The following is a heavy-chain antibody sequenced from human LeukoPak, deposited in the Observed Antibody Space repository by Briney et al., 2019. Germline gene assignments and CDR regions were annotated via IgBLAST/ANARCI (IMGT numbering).Heavy chain of an antibody. Sequence: QPGGSLRLSCAASGFTFSTYWMHWVRQAPGKGLVWVSRINSDGSRTTYADSVKGRFTISRDNAKNTLYLQMNSLRTKRPSLSYWARPETQYSSGLDGFDIWGQGTMVTVSS. CDR3: ARPETQYSSGLDGFDI. CDR2: INSDGSRT. D-gene: IGHD6-19*01. J-gene: IGHJ3*02. CDR1: GFTFSTYW. V-gene: IGHV3-74*01.